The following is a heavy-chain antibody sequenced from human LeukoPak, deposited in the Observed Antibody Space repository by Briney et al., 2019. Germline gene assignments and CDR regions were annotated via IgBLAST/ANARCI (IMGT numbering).Heavy chain of an antibody. CDR1: GGSIGSYY. CDR3: ARGVFYYDTSGRGYYFDY. Sequence: SETLSLTCTVSGGSIGSYYWSWIRQPAGKGLKWIGRIYTSGGTVYNPSLKSRVAMSVDTSKNQFSLKLSSVTAADTAVYYCARGVFYYDTSGRGYYFDYWGQGTLVTVSS. J-gene: IGHJ4*02. V-gene: IGHV4-4*07. CDR2: IYTSGGT. D-gene: IGHD3-22*01.